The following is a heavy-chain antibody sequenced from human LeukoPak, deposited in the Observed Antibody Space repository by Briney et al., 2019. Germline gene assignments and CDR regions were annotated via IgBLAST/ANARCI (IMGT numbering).Heavy chain of an antibody. Sequence: GSLRLSCAASGFTFSSYAMSWVRQAPGKGLEWVSAISGSGGSTYYADSVKGRFTISRDNSKNTLYLQMNSLRAEDTAVYYCAKETDSSSWYSNYGMDVWGQGTTVTVSS. D-gene: IGHD6-13*01. CDR1: GFTFSSYA. CDR3: AKETDSSSWYSNYGMDV. V-gene: IGHV3-23*01. CDR2: ISGSGGST. J-gene: IGHJ6*02.